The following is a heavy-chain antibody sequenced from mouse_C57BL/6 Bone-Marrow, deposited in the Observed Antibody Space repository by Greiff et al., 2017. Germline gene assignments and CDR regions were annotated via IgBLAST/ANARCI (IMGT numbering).Heavy chain of an antibody. CDR3: TTDYGNYVFDY. V-gene: IGHV14-4*01. D-gene: IGHD2-1*01. J-gene: IGHJ2*01. CDR1: GFNITDDY. Sequence: EVKLMESGAELVRPGASVKLSCTASGFNITDDYMHWVKQRPEQGLEWIGCIDPKNGGTDYDSKFQGKATITADKSSSTAYLQLSSLTSEDTAVYYCTTDYGNYVFDYWGQGTTLTVSS. CDR2: IDPKNGGT.